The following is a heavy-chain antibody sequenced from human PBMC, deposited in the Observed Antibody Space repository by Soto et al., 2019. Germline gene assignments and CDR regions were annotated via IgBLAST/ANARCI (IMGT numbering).Heavy chain of an antibody. J-gene: IGHJ4*02. CDR2: IYWDDTK. CDR1: GFSLSTSAVG. D-gene: IGHD6-19*01. Sequence: QITLKESGPTLVRPTQPLTLTCTFSGFSLSTSAVGVNWIRQPPGKPLEWLALIYWDDTKHYSSSLRNRLTITKDTSKNQVVLTMTNMDPVDTATYYCAHGSGWLSDQWGQGTLVTVSS. CDR3: AHGSGWLSDQ. V-gene: IGHV2-5*02.